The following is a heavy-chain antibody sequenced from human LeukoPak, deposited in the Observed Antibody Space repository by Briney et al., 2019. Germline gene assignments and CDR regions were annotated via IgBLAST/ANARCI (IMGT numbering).Heavy chain of an antibody. D-gene: IGHD6-13*01. V-gene: IGHV1-69*05. J-gene: IGHJ4*02. CDR1: GGTFSSYA. Sequence: GASVKVSCKASGGTFSSYAISWVRQAPGQGLEWMGGIIPIFGTANFAQKFQGRVTITTDESTSTAYMELSSLRSEDTAVYYCAREHSSSWDQFDYWGQGTLVTVSS. CDR3: AREHSSSWDQFDY. CDR2: IIPIFGTA.